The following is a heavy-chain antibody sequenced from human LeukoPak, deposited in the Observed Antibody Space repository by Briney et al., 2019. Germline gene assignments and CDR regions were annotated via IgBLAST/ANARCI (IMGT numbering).Heavy chain of an antibody. J-gene: IGHJ3*02. CDR2: IYYSGST. D-gene: IGHD2/OR15-2a*01. V-gene: IGHV4-38-2*01. CDR3: AGHFLPFDLDAFDI. Sequence: SETLSLTCAVSGYSISSGYNWGWIRQPPGKGLEWIGSIYYSGSTYYNPSLKSRVTISVDTSKNQFSLKLSSVTAADTAVYYCAGHFLPFDLDAFDIWGQGTMVTVSS. CDR1: GYSISSGYN.